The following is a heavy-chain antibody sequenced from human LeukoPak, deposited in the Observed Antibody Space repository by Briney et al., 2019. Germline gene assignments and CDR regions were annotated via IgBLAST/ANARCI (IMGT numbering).Heavy chain of an antibody. Sequence: PGGSLRLSCAASGFTFSDYYMSWIRQAPGKGLEWVSYISSSGSTIYYADSVKGRFTISRDTSKNTLYLQMNSLRTQDTAVYFCAKKGYSGYLTYWGQGTLVAVSS. V-gene: IGHV3-11*04. CDR3: AKKGYSGYLTY. J-gene: IGHJ4*02. D-gene: IGHD5-12*01. CDR2: ISSSGSTI. CDR1: GFTFSDYY.